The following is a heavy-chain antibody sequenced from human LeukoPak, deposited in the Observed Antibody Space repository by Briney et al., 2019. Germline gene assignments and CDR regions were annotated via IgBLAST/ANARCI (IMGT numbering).Heavy chain of an antibody. CDR3: TTGYDYVWGSYRYYYYYMDV. J-gene: IGHJ6*03. Sequence: GGSLRLSCAASGFTFSSYAMHWVRQAPGKGLEYVSAISSNGGSTYYANSVKGRFTISRDDSKNTLYLQMNSLKTEDTAVYYCTTGYDYVWGSYRYYYYYMDVWGKGTTVTISS. CDR2: ISSNGGST. V-gene: IGHV3-64*01. CDR1: GFTFSSYA. D-gene: IGHD3-16*02.